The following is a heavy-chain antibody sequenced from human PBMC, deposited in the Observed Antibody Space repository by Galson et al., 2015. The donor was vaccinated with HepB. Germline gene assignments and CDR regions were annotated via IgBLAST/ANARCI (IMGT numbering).Heavy chain of an antibody. Sequence: SLRLSCAASTFIFSTYSMNWVRQAPGKGLEWVSHISSSTTTIYYADSVKGRFTISRDNSKNTLYLQMNSLRAEDTAVYYCAREYSATWFSGLGYWGQGTLVTVSS. CDR3: AREYSATWFSGLGY. D-gene: IGHD5-12*01. CDR1: TFIFSTYS. CDR2: ISSSTTTI. V-gene: IGHV3-48*01. J-gene: IGHJ4*02.